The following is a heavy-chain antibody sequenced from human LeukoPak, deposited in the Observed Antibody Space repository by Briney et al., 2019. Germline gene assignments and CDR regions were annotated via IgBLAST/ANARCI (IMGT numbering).Heavy chain of an antibody. Sequence: ASVKVSCKASGGTFSSYAISWVRQAPGQGLEWMGGIIPIFGTANYAQKFQGRVTITADESTSTAYIELSSLRSEDKAVYYCARDQARDGMDVWGQGTTVTVSS. J-gene: IGHJ6*02. V-gene: IGHV1-69*13. CDR2: IIPIFGTA. CDR1: GGTFSSYA. CDR3: ARDQARDGMDV.